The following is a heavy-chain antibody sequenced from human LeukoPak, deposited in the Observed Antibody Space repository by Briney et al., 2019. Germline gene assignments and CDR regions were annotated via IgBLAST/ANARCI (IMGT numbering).Heavy chain of an antibody. Sequence: GESPKISCKGSGYSFTSYWIGWVRQMPGKGLEWMGIIYPGDSDTRYSPSFQGQVTISADKSISTAYLQWSSLKASDTAMYYCARLQQLVTPWVYFDYWGQGTLVTVSS. J-gene: IGHJ4*02. CDR1: GYSFTSYW. CDR3: ARLQQLVTPWVYFDY. V-gene: IGHV5-51*01. CDR2: IYPGDSDT. D-gene: IGHD6-13*01.